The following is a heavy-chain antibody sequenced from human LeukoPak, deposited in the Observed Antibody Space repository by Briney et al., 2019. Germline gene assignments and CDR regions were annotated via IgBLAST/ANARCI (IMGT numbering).Heavy chain of an antibody. D-gene: IGHD1-26*01. J-gene: IGHJ4*02. Sequence: PGGSLRLSCAASGFTFSRYWMHWVRHAPGKGLVWVSLIKNDGSSTTYADSVKGRFTISRDNAKNTLFLQMNSLRADDTAIYYCASALGGQGGHWGQGTLVTVSS. CDR1: GFTFSRYW. CDR2: IKNDGSST. CDR3: ASALGGQGGH. V-gene: IGHV3-74*03.